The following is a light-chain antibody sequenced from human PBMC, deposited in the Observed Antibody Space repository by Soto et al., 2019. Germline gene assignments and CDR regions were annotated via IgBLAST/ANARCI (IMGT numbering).Light chain of an antibody. CDR3: QQYYSTPFT. CDR2: WTS. Sequence: DIVMTQSPDSLAVSLGERATINCKSSQNILYISHNKNCLACYQQKPGQPPKLLIYWTSTRKSGVPDRFSGSGSGTDFTLTISSLQAEDVAVYYCQQYYSTPFTFGQRTKLEIK. J-gene: IGKJ2*01. V-gene: IGKV4-1*01. CDR1: QNILYISHNKNC.